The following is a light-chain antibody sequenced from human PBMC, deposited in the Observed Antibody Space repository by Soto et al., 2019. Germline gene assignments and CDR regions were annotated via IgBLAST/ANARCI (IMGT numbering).Light chain of an antibody. V-gene: IGLV1-44*01. CDR2: SND. J-gene: IGLJ3*02. CDR3: AAWDDNLNGQV. Sequence: QSALTQPASVSGSPGQSITISCTGTSSDVGSYNLVSWYQQLPGTASKLLIYSNDQRPSGVPDRFSGSKSGTSASLAISGLQSEDEADYYCAAWDDNLNGQVFGGGTKLTVL. CDR1: SSDVGSYNL.